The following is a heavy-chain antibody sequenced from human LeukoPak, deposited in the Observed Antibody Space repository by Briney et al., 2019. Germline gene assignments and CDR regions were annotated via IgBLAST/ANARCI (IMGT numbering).Heavy chain of an antibody. CDR3: ARGRLAVSWFDP. V-gene: IGHV3-72*01. J-gene: IGHJ5*02. D-gene: IGHD6-19*01. Sequence: GGSLRLSCAASGFSFSDHYMDWVRQAPGKGLEWVGRIRNKANTYTTEYAASVKGRFTVSRDDSKNSLYLQMNSLKTEDTAVYYCARGRLAVSWFDPWGQGTLVTVSS. CDR1: GFSFSDHY. CDR2: IRNKANTYTT.